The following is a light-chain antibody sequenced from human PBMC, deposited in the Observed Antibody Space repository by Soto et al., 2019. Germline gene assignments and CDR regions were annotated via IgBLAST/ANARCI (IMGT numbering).Light chain of an antibody. CDR2: AVS. CDR3: CSYARSYTWV. J-gene: IGLJ3*02. V-gene: IGLV2-11*01. CDR1: SSDVGAYNY. Sequence: QSALTQPRSVSGSPGQSVTISCTGTSSDVGAYNYVSWYQQHPGKAPKFMIYAVSKRPSGVPDRFSGSKSGNTASLTISGLQAEDEADYYCCSYARSYTWVFGGGTKLTVL.